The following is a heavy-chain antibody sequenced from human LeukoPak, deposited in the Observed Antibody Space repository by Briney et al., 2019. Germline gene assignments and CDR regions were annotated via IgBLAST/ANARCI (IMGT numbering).Heavy chain of an antibody. CDR2: INPNSGGT. V-gene: IGHV1-2*02. D-gene: IGHD3-22*01. CDR3: ARDLREYDSSGYYYDY. CDR1: GYTFTGYL. J-gene: IGHJ4*02. Sequence: ASVKVSCKASGYTFTGYLMHWVRQAPGHGLEWMGWINPNSGGTNYAQKFQGRVTMTRDTSTSTVYMELSSLRSEDTAVYYCARDLREYDSSGYYYDYWGQGTLVTVSS.